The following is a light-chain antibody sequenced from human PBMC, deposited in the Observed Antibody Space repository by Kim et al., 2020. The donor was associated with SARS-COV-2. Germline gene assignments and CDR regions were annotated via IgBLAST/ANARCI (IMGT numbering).Light chain of an antibody. J-gene: IGLJ1*01. CDR1: NIGSRS. CDR3: QVWDSSSDHYV. V-gene: IGLV3-21*04. Sequence: AQGKTARITWGGNNIGSRSVHWCQQKPGQAPVLVIYYDSDRPSGIPERFSGSNSGNTATLTISRVEAGDEADYYCQVWDSSSDHYVFGTGTKVTVL. CDR2: YDS.